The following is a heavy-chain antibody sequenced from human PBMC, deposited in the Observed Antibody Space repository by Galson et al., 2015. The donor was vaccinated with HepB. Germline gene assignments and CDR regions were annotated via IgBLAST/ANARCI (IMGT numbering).Heavy chain of an antibody. J-gene: IGHJ4*02. V-gene: IGHV3-73*01. CDR3: TRHGFGNQGRDY. D-gene: IGHD3-16*01. Sequence: SLRLSCAASGLTFSGSAIHWVRQSSGKGLEWVARIRSRNNAYATAYSASVKGRFIISRDDSKNTAYLQMNSLKTEDTAVYYCTRHGFGNQGRDYWGQGTLVTVSS. CDR2: IRSRNNAYAT. CDR1: GLTFSGSA.